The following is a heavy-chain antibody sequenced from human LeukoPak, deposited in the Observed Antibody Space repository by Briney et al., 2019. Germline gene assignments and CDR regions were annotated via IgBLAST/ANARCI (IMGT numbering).Heavy chain of an antibody. Sequence: PGGSLRLSCAASGFTFSSYTMNWVRQAPGKGLEWVSYISSSSSTIYYADSVQGRFTISRDNAKNSLSLQMNSLRAEDRAVYYCARGGSGRTQDDTFDVWGQGTMVTVSS. J-gene: IGHJ3*01. CDR2: ISSSSSTI. CDR3: ARGGSGRTQDDTFDV. D-gene: IGHD3-10*01. CDR1: GFTFSSYT. V-gene: IGHV3-48*04.